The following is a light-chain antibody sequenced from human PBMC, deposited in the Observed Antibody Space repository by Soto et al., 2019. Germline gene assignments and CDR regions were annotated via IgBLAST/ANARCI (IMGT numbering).Light chain of an antibody. CDR2: DVS. Sequence: QSALTQPASVSGSPGQSITISCTGTSSDVGGYNYVSWYQQHPGKAPKFMIYDVSQRPSGVPARFSGSKSGNTASLTISGLQAEDEADYYCCSYAGSYTYVFGTGTKVTVL. CDR1: SSDVGGYNY. V-gene: IGLV2-11*01. CDR3: CSYAGSYTYV. J-gene: IGLJ1*01.